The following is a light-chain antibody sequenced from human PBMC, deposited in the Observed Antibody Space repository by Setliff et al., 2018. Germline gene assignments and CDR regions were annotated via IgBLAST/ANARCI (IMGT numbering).Light chain of an antibody. CDR3: CSYAGSSPEV. CDR2: XGS. Sequence: QSVLTQPASVSGSPGQSITISCTGTSSDVGSYNLXXXXXXXXXXXPKLMXXXGSKRPSGISNRFSGSKSGNTASLTISGLQAEDEADYYCCSYAGSSPEVFGTGTKVTVL. J-gene: IGLJ1*01. CDR1: SSDVGSYNL. V-gene: IGLV2-23*01.